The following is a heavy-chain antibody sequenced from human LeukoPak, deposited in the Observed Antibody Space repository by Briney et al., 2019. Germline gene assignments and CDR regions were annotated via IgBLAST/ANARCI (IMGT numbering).Heavy chain of an antibody. D-gene: IGHD3-16*01. CDR3: AKDLLRLGYFDY. Sequence: GGSLRPPCAVSGFTFSSYSMSWVRQAPGKGLEWVAVISYDGSNKYYADSVKGRFTISRDNSKNTLYLQMNSLRAEDTAVYYCAKDLLRLGYFDYWGQGTLVTVSS. J-gene: IGHJ4*02. CDR1: GFTFSSYS. CDR2: ISYDGSNK. V-gene: IGHV3-30*18.